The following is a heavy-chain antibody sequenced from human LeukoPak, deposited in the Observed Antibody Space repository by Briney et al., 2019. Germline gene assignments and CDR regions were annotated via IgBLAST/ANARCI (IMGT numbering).Heavy chain of an antibody. Sequence: PGGSLRLSCEASGFNFNIYSKNWVRQAPGKGLEWVSYITGSSTPIYYGDSVKGRFTISRDNAKNSLYLQMNSLRVEDTAVYYCARGLQWGFDWWGQGTLVTVSS. D-gene: IGHD6-19*01. V-gene: IGHV3-48*01. CDR3: ARGLQWGFDW. CDR1: GFNFNIYS. J-gene: IGHJ4*02. CDR2: ITGSSTPI.